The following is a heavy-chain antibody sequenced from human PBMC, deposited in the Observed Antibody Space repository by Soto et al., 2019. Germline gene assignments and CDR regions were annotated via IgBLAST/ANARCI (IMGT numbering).Heavy chain of an antibody. Sequence: VASVKVSCKASGYTFTSYDINWVRQATGQGLERMGWMNPNSGNTGYAQKFQGRVTITRNTSISTAYMELSSLRSEDTAVYFFARVRRYQVARGEYYYYYYVDVWGKGTAVSVSS. V-gene: IGHV1-8*01. D-gene: IGHD2-15*01. CDR3: ARVRRYQVARGEYYYYYYVDV. CDR1: GYTFTSYD. J-gene: IGHJ6*03. CDR2: MNPNSGNT.